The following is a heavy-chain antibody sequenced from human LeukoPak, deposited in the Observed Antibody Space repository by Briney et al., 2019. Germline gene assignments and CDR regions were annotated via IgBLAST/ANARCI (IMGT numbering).Heavy chain of an antibody. D-gene: IGHD6-6*01. Sequence: SETLSLTCTVSGGSISSSSYYWGWIRQPPGKGLEWIGSIYYSGSTNYNPSLKSRVTISVDTSKNQFSLKLSSVTAADTAVYYCARARFGSSSLFPYWYFDLWGRGTLVTVSS. CDR1: GGSISSSSYY. CDR2: IYYSGST. J-gene: IGHJ2*01. CDR3: ARARFGSSSLFPYWYFDL. V-gene: IGHV4-39*07.